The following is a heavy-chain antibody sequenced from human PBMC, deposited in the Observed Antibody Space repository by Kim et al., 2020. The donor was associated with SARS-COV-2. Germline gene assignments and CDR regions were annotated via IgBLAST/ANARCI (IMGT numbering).Heavy chain of an antibody. D-gene: IGHD5-12*01. Sequence: SVKVSCKASGGTFSSYAIRWVRQAPGQGLEWMGGIIPIFGTANYAQKFQGRVTITADESTSTAYMELSSLRSEDTAVYYCARGGDGYKSRDAFDIWGQGTMVTVSS. CDR2: IIPIFGTA. J-gene: IGHJ3*02. CDR1: GGTFSSYA. V-gene: IGHV1-69*13. CDR3: ARGGDGYKSRDAFDI.